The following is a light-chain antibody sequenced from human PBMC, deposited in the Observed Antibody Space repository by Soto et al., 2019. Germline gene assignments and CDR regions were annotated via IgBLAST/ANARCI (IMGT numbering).Light chain of an antibody. Sequence: DIQMTQSPSSLSASVGDRVTITCRASQSITSYVNWYQQKPGKAPKLLIYAASSLQSGVPSRFSGSVSGTDVTLTISSLQPEDFATYYCQQSYSTSITFGQGTRLEIK. CDR3: QQSYSTSIT. V-gene: IGKV1-39*01. CDR1: QSITSY. CDR2: AAS. J-gene: IGKJ5*01.